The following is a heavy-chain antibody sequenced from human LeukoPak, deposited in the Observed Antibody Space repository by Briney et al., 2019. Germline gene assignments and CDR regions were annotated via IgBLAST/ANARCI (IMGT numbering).Heavy chain of an antibody. CDR3: ARRDTSGYFSDY. J-gene: IGHJ4*02. V-gene: IGHV3-64*01. Sequence: PGGSLRLSCAASGFSFSTYAMSWARQAPGKGLEYVAAIGSNGGNTYYPNSMKGRFTISRDNSKNTLYLQMGSLRVEDMAVYYCARRDTSGYFSDYWGQGTLVTVSS. CDR1: GFSFSTYA. CDR2: IGSNGGNT. D-gene: IGHD6-19*01.